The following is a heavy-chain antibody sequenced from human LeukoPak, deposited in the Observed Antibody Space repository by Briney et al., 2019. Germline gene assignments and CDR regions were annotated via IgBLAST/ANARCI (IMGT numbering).Heavy chain of an antibody. CDR3: ARGQGATVPKVGKNWFDP. CDR2: VNESGGT. CDR1: VGSFSGDH. D-gene: IGHD1-26*01. Sequence: SETLSLTCAAYVGSFSGDHWNWIRHAPGKGPEWIGEVNESGGTNINPSLRSRVILSVDTSMNQFSLKLISVTAADTAVYYCARGQGATVPKVGKNWFDPWGQGTRVIVSS. V-gene: IGHV4-34*01. J-gene: IGHJ5*02.